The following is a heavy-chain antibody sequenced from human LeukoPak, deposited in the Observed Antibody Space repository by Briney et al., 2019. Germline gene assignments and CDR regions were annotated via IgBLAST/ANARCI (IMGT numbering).Heavy chain of an antibody. CDR3: ARELLRDGNNQDY. V-gene: IGHV3-74*01. CDR2: INSDGSIT. CDR1: GFTFSNYW. Sequence: GGSLRLSCAASGFTFSNYWMHWVRQGPGKGLVWVTRINSDGSITSYADSVKGRFTISRDNAKNTLYPQMNSLRAEDTAVYFCARELLRDGNNQDYWGQGTLVTVSS. D-gene: IGHD5-24*01. J-gene: IGHJ4*02.